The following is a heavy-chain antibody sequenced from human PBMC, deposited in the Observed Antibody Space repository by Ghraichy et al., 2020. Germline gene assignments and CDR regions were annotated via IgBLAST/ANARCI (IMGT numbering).Heavy chain of an antibody. Sequence: SETLSLTCTVSGGSISSSSYYWGWIRQPPGKGLEWIGSIYYSGSTYYNPSLKSRVTISVDTSKNQFSLKLSSVTAADTAVYYCARQGDIVVVVAASWYFDLWGRGTLVTVSS. CDR3: ARQGDIVVVVAASWYFDL. J-gene: IGHJ2*01. D-gene: IGHD2-15*01. CDR1: GGSISSSSYY. V-gene: IGHV4-39*01. CDR2: IYYSGST.